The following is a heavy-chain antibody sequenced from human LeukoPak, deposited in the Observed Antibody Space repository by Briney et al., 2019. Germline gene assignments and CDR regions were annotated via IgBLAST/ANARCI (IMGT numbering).Heavy chain of an antibody. CDR3: ARSWGSSWYRGFDY. D-gene: IGHD6-13*01. Sequence: ASVKVSCKASGGTFSSYAISWVRQAPGQGLEWMGRIIPILGIANYAQKFQGSVTITADKSTSTAYMELSSLRSEDTAVYYCARSWGSSWYRGFDYWGQGTLVTVSS. CDR1: GGTFSSYA. CDR2: IIPILGIA. J-gene: IGHJ4*02. V-gene: IGHV1-69*04.